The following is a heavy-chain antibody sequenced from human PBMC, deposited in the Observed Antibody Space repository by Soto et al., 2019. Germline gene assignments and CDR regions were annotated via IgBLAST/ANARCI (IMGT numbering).Heavy chain of an antibody. D-gene: IGHD6-13*01. Sequence: SVKLSCKASGGTFSSYAISWVRQAPGQGLEWMGGIIPIFGTANYAQKFQGRVTITADESTSTAYMELSSLRSEDTAVYYCARGQQILPYYFDCWGQGNLVIVSS. V-gene: IGHV1-69*13. J-gene: IGHJ4*02. CDR3: ARGQQILPYYFDC. CDR2: IIPIFGTA. CDR1: GGTFSSYA.